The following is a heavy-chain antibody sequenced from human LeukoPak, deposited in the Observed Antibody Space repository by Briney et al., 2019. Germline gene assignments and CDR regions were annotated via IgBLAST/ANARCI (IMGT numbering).Heavy chain of an antibody. CDR2: ISGSGGST. CDR3: AKGSKRFYGSGCSFDY. CDR1: GFTFSSYA. V-gene: IGHV3-23*01. Sequence: GGSLRLSCAASGFTFSSYAMSWVRQAPGKGLEWVSAISGSGGSTYYADSVKGRFTISRDNSKNTLYLQMNSLRAEDTAVYYCAKGSKRFYGSGCSFDYWGQGTLVTVSS. J-gene: IGHJ4*02. D-gene: IGHD3-10*01.